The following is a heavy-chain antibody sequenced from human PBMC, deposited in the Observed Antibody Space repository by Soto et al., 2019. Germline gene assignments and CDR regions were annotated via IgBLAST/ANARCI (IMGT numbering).Heavy chain of an antibody. D-gene: IGHD6-19*01. Sequence: QVQLQESGPGLVKPSGTLSLTCAVSGDSVSSPYYWCWVRQPPGKGLEWIGEVFHTGTTSYNPSRTXRVTLSMDKSNNQFSLDLSYVTAADPAVYYCARSAGWYAVHSWGPGTLVIVSS. CDR3: ARSAGWYAVHS. CDR2: VFHTGTT. J-gene: IGHJ4*02. V-gene: IGHV4-4*02. CDR1: GDSVSSPYY.